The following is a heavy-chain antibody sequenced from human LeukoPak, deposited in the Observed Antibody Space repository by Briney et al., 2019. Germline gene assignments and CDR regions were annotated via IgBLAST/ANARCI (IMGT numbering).Heavy chain of an antibody. CDR1: GGSISSSSYY. Sequence: SETLSLTCTVSGGSISSSSYYWGWVRQPPGKGLEWIGNVYYSGSTYYNPSLKSRVTISVDTSKNQFSLKLSSVTAADTAVYYCARVSCGGGSCYDSRGWFDPWGQGTLVTVSS. J-gene: IGHJ5*02. CDR3: ARVSCGGGSCYDSRGWFDP. V-gene: IGHV4-39*07. D-gene: IGHD2-15*01. CDR2: VYYSGST.